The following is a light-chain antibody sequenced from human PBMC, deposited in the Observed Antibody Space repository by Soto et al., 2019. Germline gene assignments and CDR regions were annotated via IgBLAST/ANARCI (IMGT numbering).Light chain of an antibody. CDR2: WAS. Sequence: DIVMTQSPDSLAVSLGERAAINCKSSQSVLYSSNNKNCLAWYQQKPGQPPKLLIYWASTRESGVPDRFSGSGSGTDFTLPISSLQAEEFAVYYCQHYNHWPFTFGPGTKVDIK. CDR3: QHYNHWPFT. V-gene: IGKV4-1*01. J-gene: IGKJ3*01. CDR1: QSVLYSSNNKNC.